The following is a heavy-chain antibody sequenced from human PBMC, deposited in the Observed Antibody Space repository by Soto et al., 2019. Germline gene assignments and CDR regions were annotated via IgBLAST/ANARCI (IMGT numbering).Heavy chain of an antibody. D-gene: IGHD1-26*01. CDR3: ARDVEWELLDY. CDR1: GFTFSSYG. J-gene: IGHJ4*02. CDR2: IWDVGSNT. V-gene: IGHV3-33*01. Sequence: QVQLVESGGGVVQPGRSLRLSCAASGFTFSSYGMHWVRQAPGKGLEWVAVIWDVGSNTYYADCVKGRFTISRDNSKNTLYPQMNSLIAEDTAVYYCARDVEWELLDYWGQGTLVTVSS.